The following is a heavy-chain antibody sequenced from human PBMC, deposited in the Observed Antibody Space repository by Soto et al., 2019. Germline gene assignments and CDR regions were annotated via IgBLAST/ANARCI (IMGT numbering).Heavy chain of an antibody. CDR1: GGSISSSSYY. CDR2: IYYSGST. D-gene: IGHD3-3*01. CDR3: ARPIDTIFGVDNPPYY. V-gene: IGHV4-39*01. J-gene: IGHJ4*02. Sequence: SETLSLTCTVSGGSISSSSYYWGWIRQPPGKGLEWIGSIYYSGSTYYNPSLKSRVTISVDTSKNQFSLKLSSVTAADTAVYYCARPIDTIFGVDNPPYYWGQGTLVTVSS.